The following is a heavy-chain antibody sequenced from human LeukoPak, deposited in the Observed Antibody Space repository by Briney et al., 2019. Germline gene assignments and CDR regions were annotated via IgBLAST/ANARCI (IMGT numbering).Heavy chain of an antibody. D-gene: IGHD1-14*01. CDR2: IYPGDSDT. V-gene: IGHV5-51*01. Sequence: GESLKISCKGSGYRFTSYWIAWVRQMPGRGLEWMGIIYPGDSDTRYSPSFQGQVTTSVDKSISTAYLQWSSLRASDTAMYYCARHGTYRYPDFWGQGTLLTVSS. J-gene: IGHJ4*02. CDR1: GYRFTSYW. CDR3: ARHGTYRYPDF.